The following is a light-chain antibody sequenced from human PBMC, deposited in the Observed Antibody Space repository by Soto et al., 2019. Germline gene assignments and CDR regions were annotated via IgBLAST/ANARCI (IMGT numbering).Light chain of an antibody. V-gene: IGLV2-14*01. CDR3: SSLTSSNTRV. CDR1: SSDVGGYQY. J-gene: IGLJ2*01. CDR2: EVT. Sequence: QSALTQPASVSGSPGQSIAISCTGTSSDVGGYQYVSWYQQHPGKAPKLLIYEVTKRLSGVSDRFSGSKSGNTAYLTISGLQAEDEADYDCSSLTSSNTRVFGGGTKLTVL.